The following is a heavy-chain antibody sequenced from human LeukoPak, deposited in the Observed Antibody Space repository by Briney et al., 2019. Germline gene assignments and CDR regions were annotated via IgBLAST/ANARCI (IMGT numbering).Heavy chain of an antibody. D-gene: IGHD1-26*01. CDR1: GFTFSSYW. J-gene: IGHJ4*02. V-gene: IGHV3-74*01. CDR3: VRGYSGTYRSGY. Sequence: GGSLRLSCVASGFTFSSYWMHWVRQAPGKGLVWVSRINPDGSSTTYADSVKGRFTISRDNAKNTLFLQMNSLRAEDTAVYYCVRGYSGTYRSGYWGQGALVTVSS. CDR2: INPDGSST.